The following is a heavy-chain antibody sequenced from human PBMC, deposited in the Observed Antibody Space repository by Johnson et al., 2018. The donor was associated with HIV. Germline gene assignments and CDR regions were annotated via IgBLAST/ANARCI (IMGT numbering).Heavy chain of an antibody. CDR2: ISNDGSKK. CDR1: GFTFSSYA. D-gene: IGHD3-3*01. Sequence: QVQLVESGGGAVQPGRSLRLSCAASGFTFSSYAMHWVRQAPGKGLEWVAVISNDGSKKYDADSVKGRFTIFRDNSKNTLYLQMNSLRAEDTAMYYCARDFANKFWSGYSHFDIWGQGTMVTVSS. J-gene: IGHJ3*02. CDR3: ARDFANKFWSGYSHFDI. V-gene: IGHV3-30-3*01.